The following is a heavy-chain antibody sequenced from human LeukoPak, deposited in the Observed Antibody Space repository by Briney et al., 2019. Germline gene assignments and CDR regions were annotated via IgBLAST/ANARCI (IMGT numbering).Heavy chain of an antibody. CDR2: INHSGST. CDR3: ARGTGIVGATAFDY. CDR1: GGSLSGYY. V-gene: IGHV4-34*01. D-gene: IGHD1-26*01. Sequence: SETLSLTCAVYGGSLSGYYWSWIRQPPGKGLEWIGEINHSGSTNYNPSLKSRVTISVDTSKNQFSLKLSSVTAADTAVYYCARGTGIVGATAFDYWSQGTLVTVSS. J-gene: IGHJ4*02.